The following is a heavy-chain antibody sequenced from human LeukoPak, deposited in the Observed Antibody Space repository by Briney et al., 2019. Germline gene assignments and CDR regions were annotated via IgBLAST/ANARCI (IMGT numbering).Heavy chain of an antibody. Sequence: ASVKVSCKVSGYTFTELSMHWVRQAPGKGLEGVGGFDPEDGETIYAQKFQGRVTMTEDTSTDTAYMDLSSLRSEDTAVYYCATDRAISMVRIFGYSGQGTLVTVSS. D-gene: IGHD3-10*01. V-gene: IGHV1-24*01. CDR2: FDPEDGET. CDR3: ATDRAISMVRIFGY. CDR1: GYTFTELS. J-gene: IGHJ4*02.